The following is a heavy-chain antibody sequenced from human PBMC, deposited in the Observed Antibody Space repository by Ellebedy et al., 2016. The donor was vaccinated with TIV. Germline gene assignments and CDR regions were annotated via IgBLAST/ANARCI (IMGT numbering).Heavy chain of an antibody. CDR2: IKQDGSEK. V-gene: IGHV3-7*01. D-gene: IGHD2-2*01. Sequence: GGSLRLXXAASGFTFSSYWMSWVRQAPGKGLEWVANIKQDGSEKYYVDSVKGRFTISRDNAKNSLYLQMNSLRAEDTAVYYCARAPGVPADTHAFDIWGQGTMVTVSS. J-gene: IGHJ3*02. CDR3: ARAPGVPADTHAFDI. CDR1: GFTFSSYW.